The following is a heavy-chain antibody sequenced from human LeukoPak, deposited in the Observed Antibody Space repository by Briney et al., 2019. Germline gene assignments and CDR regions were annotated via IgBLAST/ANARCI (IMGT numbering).Heavy chain of an antibody. CDR2: IVVGSGNT. V-gene: IGHV1-58*01. J-gene: IGHJ5*02. CDR3: AADQGALWSGYPNNWFDP. Sequence: GASVKVSCKASGFTFTSSAVQWVRQARGQRLEWIGWIVVGSGNTNYAQKFQERVTNTRDMSTSTAYMELSSLRSEDTAVYYCAADQGALWSGYPNNWFDPWGQGTLVTVSS. D-gene: IGHD3-3*01. CDR1: GFTFTSSA.